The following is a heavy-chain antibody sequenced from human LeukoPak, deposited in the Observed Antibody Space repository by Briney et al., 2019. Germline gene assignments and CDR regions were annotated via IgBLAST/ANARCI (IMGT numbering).Heavy chain of an antibody. D-gene: IGHD4-11*01. V-gene: IGHV4-4*09. J-gene: IGHJ4*02. Sequence: PSETLSLTCTVSGGSISNAYWSWIRQPPGRGLEWIGYIYPSGSTNYHPSLKSRVTISVDTSKNHFALNLSSVTAADTAVYYCAKSYFDYSTYYSYYFNLWGQGALVTVSS. CDR1: GGSISNAY. CDR3: AKSYFDYSTYYSYYFNL. CDR2: IYPSGST.